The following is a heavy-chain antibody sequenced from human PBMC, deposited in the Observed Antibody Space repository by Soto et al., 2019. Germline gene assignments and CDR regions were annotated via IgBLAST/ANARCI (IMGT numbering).Heavy chain of an antibody. J-gene: IGHJ4*02. V-gene: IGHV3-30*18. D-gene: IGHD4-17*01. CDR3: AKDRLTTGTYYFDY. CDR1: GFTFSSYG. CDR2: ISYDGSNK. Sequence: PGGSLRLSCAASGFTFSSYGMHSVRPAPGKGLEWVAVISYDGSNKYYADSVKGRFTISRDNSKNTLYLQMNSMRAEDTVVYYCAKDRLTTGTYYFDYWGPGTLVTV.